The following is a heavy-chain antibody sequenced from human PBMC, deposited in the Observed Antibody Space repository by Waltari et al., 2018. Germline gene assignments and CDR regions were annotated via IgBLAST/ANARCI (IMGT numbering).Heavy chain of an antibody. CDR2: IYTSGST. D-gene: IGHD6-13*01. CDR3: ARDFASYYSSSWYWFDS. Sequence: QVQLQESGPGLVKPSQTLSLTCTVSGGSISSGSYYWSWLRQPAGTGLEWIERIYTSGSTNYNPSLKSRVTISLDTSKNQFSLKLSSVTAADTAVYYCARDFASYYSSSWYWFDSWGQGTLVTVSS. V-gene: IGHV4-61*02. CDR1: GGSISSGSYY. J-gene: IGHJ5*01.